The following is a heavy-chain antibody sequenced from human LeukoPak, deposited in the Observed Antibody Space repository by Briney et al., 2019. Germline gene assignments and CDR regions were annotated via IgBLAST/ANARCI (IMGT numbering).Heavy chain of an antibody. CDR3: ARDALHYRLYYYMDV. Sequence: ASVKVSSKASGYTLTGYYMHWVRQAPGQGLEWMGWINPNSGGTNYAQKFQGRVTMTRDTSISTAYMELSRLRSDDTAVYYCARDALHYRLYYYMDVWGTGTTVTVSS. J-gene: IGHJ6*03. CDR1: GYTLTGYY. D-gene: IGHD1-26*01. CDR2: INPNSGGT. V-gene: IGHV1-2*02.